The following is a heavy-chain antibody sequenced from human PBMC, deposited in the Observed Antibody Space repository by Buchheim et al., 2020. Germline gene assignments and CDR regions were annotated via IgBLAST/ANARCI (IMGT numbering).Heavy chain of an antibody. Sequence: EVQLVESGGGLVKPGGSLRLSCAASGFTFSSYSMNWVRQAPGKGLEWVSSISSSSSYIYYADSVKGRFTISRDNAKNSLSLQMNSLRAEDTAVYYCARVGSVEINYFDYWGQGTL. V-gene: IGHV3-21*01. J-gene: IGHJ4*02. CDR1: GFTFSSYS. D-gene: IGHD5-24*01. CDR2: ISSSSSYI. CDR3: ARVGSVEINYFDY.